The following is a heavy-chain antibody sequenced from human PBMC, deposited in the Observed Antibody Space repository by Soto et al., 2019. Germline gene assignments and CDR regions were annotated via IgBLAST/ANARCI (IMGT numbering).Heavy chain of an antibody. V-gene: IGHV1-69*01. Sequence: QVQLVQSGAEVKKPGSSVKVSCKASGGTFSSYAISWVRQAPGQGLEWMGGIIPIFGTANYAQKFQGRVTITADESTSTVYMELSSLRSEDTAVYYCATERRITMVRGAYYFDYWGQGTLVTVSS. CDR3: ATERRITMVRGAYYFDY. CDR1: GGTFSSYA. D-gene: IGHD3-10*01. CDR2: IIPIFGTA. J-gene: IGHJ4*02.